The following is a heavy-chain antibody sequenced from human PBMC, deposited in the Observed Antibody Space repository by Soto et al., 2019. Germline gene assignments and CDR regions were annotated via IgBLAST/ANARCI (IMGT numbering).Heavy chain of an antibody. D-gene: IGHD1-7*01. CDR1: GGSVSGYY. CDR3: ARHNPEVNWNYDY. Sequence: QVQLQESGPGLVKPSETLSLTCAVSGGSVSGYYWSWIRQPPGRGLEWIGYVSNTGNTIYNPSLRSRVTISSDTSKNQFSLRLSSVTAAVTAIYYCARHNPEVNWNYDYWGQGILVTVSS. CDR2: VSNTGNT. V-gene: IGHV4-59*08. J-gene: IGHJ4*02.